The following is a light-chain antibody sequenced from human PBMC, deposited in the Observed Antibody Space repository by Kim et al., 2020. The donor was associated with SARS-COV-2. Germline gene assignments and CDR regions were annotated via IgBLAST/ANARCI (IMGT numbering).Light chain of an antibody. CDR2: LNSDGSH. V-gene: IGLV4-69*01. Sequence: LGASVQLTCTLSSGHSSYAIAWHQQQPEKGPRYLMKLNSDGSHSKGDGIPDRFSGSSSGAERYLTISSLQSEDEADYYCQTWGTEVFGTGTKVTVL. J-gene: IGLJ1*01. CDR1: SGHSSYA. CDR3: QTWGTEV.